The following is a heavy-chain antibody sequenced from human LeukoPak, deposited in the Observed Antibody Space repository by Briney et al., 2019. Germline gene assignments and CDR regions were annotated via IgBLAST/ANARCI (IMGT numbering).Heavy chain of an antibody. J-gene: IGHJ4*02. Sequence: GGSLRLSCAASGFTFSSYWMNWVRQAPGKGLEWVATVSGSGDRMYHADSVKGRFTISRDNSKNTIYLQMNSLRAEDTALYYCAKAAAAPGFDFWGQGTLVTVSS. CDR1: GFTFSSYW. V-gene: IGHV3-23*01. D-gene: IGHD6-13*01. CDR3: AKAAAAPGFDF. CDR2: VSGSGDRM.